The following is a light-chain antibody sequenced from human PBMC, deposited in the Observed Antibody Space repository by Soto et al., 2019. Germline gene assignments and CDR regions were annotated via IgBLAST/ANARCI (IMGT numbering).Light chain of an antibody. CDR2: LNSDGSH. CDR1: SGHSSYA. J-gene: IGLJ7*01. Sequence: QSVLTQSPSASASLGASAKLTCTLSSGHSSYAIAWHQQQPEKGPRYLMKLNSDGSHSKGDGIPVRFSGSSSGAERYLTISSLQSEDEADYYCQTWGTGPAVFGGGTQLTVL. CDR3: QTWGTGPAV. V-gene: IGLV4-69*01.